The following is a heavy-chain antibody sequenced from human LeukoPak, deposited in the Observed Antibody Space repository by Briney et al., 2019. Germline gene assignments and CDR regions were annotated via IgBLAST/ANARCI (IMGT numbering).Heavy chain of an antibody. CDR1: GLTVSNNY. Sequence: GGSLRISCSASGLTVSNNYKKWGRQAPGEGLEWGSLIYSGGSTYYADSVKGRFTISRDNPKNTVYLQMNNLRAEDTAVYYCARDRHCSGGSCSGLWGQGTLVTVSS. D-gene: IGHD2-15*01. V-gene: IGHV3-53*01. J-gene: IGHJ4*02. CDR2: IYSGGST. CDR3: ARDRHCSGGSCSGL.